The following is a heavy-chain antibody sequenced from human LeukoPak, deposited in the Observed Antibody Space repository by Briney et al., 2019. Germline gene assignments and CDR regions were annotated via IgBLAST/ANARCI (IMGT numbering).Heavy chain of an antibody. V-gene: IGHV4-59*12. J-gene: IGHJ6*02. CDR1: GGSISSYY. D-gene: IGHD5-18*01. Sequence: PSETLSLTCTVSGGSISSYYWSWIRQPPGKGLEWIGYIYYSGSTNYNPSLKSRVTISVDTSKNQFSLKLSSVTAADTAVYYCASSERGYSYGWGYYYYGMDVWGQGTTVTVSS. CDR2: IYYSGST. CDR3: ASSERGYSYGWGYYYYGMDV.